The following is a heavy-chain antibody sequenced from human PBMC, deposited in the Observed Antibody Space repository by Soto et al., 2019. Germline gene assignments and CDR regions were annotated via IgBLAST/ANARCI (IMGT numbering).Heavy chain of an antibody. V-gene: IGHV3-23*01. CDR2: ISGSGGRT. J-gene: IGHJ4*02. D-gene: IGHD2-21*01. CDR1: GFTFSNYG. Sequence: EVQLLESGGGLIQPGGSLRLSCEASGFTFSNYGMTWVRLAPGKGLEWVSTISGSGGRTFYADPVKGRFTISRDNSKNTPYLQMKSLRAEDTAVYYCAKEMIASTLADFFDYWGQGTLVTVSS. CDR3: AKEMIASTLADFFDY.